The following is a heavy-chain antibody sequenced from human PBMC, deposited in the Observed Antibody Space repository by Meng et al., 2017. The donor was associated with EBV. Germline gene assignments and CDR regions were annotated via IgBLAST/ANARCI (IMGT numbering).Heavy chain of an antibody. CDR1: GYPSTGDG. CDR2: ISAYNGTP. Sequence: QGRLVRSRDGVKKPGASVTVSFKAAGYPSTGDGTSWGRQAPGQGVWWMGWISAYNGTPNYTQKLQGRVTMTTDTSTSTAYMELRSLRSDDTAVYYCARGLDYFDYWGQGTLVTVSS. J-gene: IGHJ4*02. CDR3: ARGLDYFDY. V-gene: IGHV1-18*01.